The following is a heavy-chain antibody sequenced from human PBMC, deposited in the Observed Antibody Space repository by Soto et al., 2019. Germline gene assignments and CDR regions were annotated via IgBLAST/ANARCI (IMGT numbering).Heavy chain of an antibody. Sequence: PEVSLRLSCSASGFTCGSYAMHRNRQAAGKGLEYASGSSSNGGTTYYVDSVKGRFIISRDNSKNTLYLQMSSLRTDDTAVYYCVKAPGAVTGDEHFQHWGLGTLVSVSS. V-gene: IGHV3-64D*06. CDR2: SSSNGGTT. D-gene: IGHD2-21*02. CDR3: VKAPGAVTGDEHFQH. J-gene: IGHJ1*01. CDR1: GFTCGSYA.